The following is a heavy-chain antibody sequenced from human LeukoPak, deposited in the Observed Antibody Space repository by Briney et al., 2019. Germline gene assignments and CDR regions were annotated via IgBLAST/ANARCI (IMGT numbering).Heavy chain of an antibody. J-gene: IGHJ4*02. CDR2: IYYSGST. V-gene: IGHV4-59*01. CDR3: ARDGDFDF. D-gene: IGHD3-16*01. Sequence: SETLSLTCTVSGVSISSYYWSWLRQPPGKGLEWIGYIYYSGSTNYNPSLKSRVTISVDTSKNQFSLKLSSVTAADTAVYYCARDGDFDFWGQGIQVTVSS. CDR1: GVSISSYY.